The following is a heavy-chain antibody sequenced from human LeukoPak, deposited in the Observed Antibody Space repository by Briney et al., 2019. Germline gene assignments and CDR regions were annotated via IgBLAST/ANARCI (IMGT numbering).Heavy chain of an antibody. Sequence: PSETLSLTCSASGVSVSNYYWSWIRQPPGKGLEWIGYVYYTGSTNYNPTLKSRVTMFEDKSKNQFSLRLYSVTVADTAVYYCARHFAYSSSSYFDYWGQGSLITVSS. J-gene: IGHJ4*02. CDR2: VYYTGST. CDR3: ARHFAYSSSSYFDY. CDR1: GVSVSNYY. D-gene: IGHD6-6*01. V-gene: IGHV4-59*08.